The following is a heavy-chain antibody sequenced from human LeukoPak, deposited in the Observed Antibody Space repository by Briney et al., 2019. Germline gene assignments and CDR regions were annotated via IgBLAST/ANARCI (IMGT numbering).Heavy chain of an antibody. Sequence: ASVKVSCKASGYAFTIYAMHWVRQAPGQRREWMGWINAGNGNTKYSQKFQGRVTITRDTSASTAYMELSSLRSEDTAVYYCARPYGSGSYYNPFDYWGQGTLVTVSS. V-gene: IGHV1-3*01. J-gene: IGHJ4*02. CDR2: INAGNGNT. CDR3: ARPYGSGSYYNPFDY. D-gene: IGHD3-10*01. CDR1: GYAFTIYA.